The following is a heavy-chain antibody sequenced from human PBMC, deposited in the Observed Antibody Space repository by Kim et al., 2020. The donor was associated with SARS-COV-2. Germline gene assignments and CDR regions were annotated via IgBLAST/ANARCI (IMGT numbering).Heavy chain of an antibody. J-gene: IGHJ4*02. D-gene: IGHD6-19*01. CDR3: AKDIEVAGFGGFDY. Sequence: ADSVKGRFTISRDNSKNSLYLQMNSLRTEDTALYYCAKDIEVAGFGGFDYWGQGTLVTVSS. V-gene: IGHV3-43*01.